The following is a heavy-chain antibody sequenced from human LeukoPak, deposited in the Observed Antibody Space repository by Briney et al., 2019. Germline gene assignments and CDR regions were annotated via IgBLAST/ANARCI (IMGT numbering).Heavy chain of an antibody. D-gene: IGHD4-17*01. V-gene: IGHV4-30-4*01. J-gene: IGHJ4*02. CDR2: IYYSGST. Sequence: PSQTLSLTCTVSGGSISSGDYYWRWIRQPPGKGLEWIGYIYYSGSTYYNPSLRSRVTISVDTSKNQFSLKLSSVTAADTAVYYCARGSATVTTGLFDYWGQGTLVTVSS. CDR3: ARGSATVTTGLFDY. CDR1: GGSISSGDYY.